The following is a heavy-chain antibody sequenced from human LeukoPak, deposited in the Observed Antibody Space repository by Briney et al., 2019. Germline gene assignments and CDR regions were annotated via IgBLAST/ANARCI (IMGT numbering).Heavy chain of an antibody. J-gene: IGHJ4*02. Sequence: PGGSLRLSCAASGFTFSTYEMNWVRQAPGKGLEWVSYITSSGSATYYIDSVKGRFTISRDNAKNSLFLQMNSLRAEDMGVYYCARHWDRIYSYRDGSYWGQGTLVTVSS. V-gene: IGHV3-48*03. CDR3: ARHWDRIYSYRDGSY. CDR2: ITSSGSAT. D-gene: IGHD5-18*01. CDR1: GFTFSTYE.